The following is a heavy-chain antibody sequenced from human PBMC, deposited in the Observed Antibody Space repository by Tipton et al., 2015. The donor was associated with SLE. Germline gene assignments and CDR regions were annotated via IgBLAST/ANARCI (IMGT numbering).Heavy chain of an antibody. CDR2: IYTSGST. CDR1: GGSIGSYY. Sequence: TLSLTCTVSGGSIGSYYWSWIRQPPGRGLEWIGYIYTSGSTNYNPSLKSRVTISVDTSKNQFSLKLSSVTAADTAVYYCAKDLEQQLRNYYYGMDVWGQGTTVTVSS. J-gene: IGHJ6*02. D-gene: IGHD6-13*01. V-gene: IGHV4-4*09. CDR3: AKDLEQQLRNYYYGMDV.